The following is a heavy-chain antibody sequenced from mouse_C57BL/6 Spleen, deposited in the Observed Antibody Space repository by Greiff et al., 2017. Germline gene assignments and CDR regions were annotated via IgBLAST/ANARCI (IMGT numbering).Heavy chain of an antibody. CDR3: AIGDYDGFAY. CDR2: INPNNGGT. J-gene: IGHJ3*01. D-gene: IGHD2-4*01. V-gene: IGHV1-18*01. Sequence: EVKLMESGPELVKPGASVKIPCKASGYTFTDYNMDWVKQSHGKSLEWIGDINPNNGGTIYNQKFKGKATLTVDKSSSTAYMELRSLTSEDTAVYYCAIGDYDGFAYWGQGTLVTVSA. CDR1: GYTFTDYN.